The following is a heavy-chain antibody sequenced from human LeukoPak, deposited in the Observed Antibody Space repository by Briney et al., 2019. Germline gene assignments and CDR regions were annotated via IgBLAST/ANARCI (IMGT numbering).Heavy chain of an antibody. CDR3: ARGEERITIFGVVPDY. CDR2: ISSSGSTI. Sequence: GGSLRLSCAASGFTFSDYYMSWIRQAPGKGLEWVSYISSSGSTIYYADSVKGRFTISRDNAKNSLYLQMNSLRAEDTAVYYCARGEERITIFGVVPDYWGQGTLVTVSS. J-gene: IGHJ4*02. V-gene: IGHV3-11*01. CDR1: GFTFSDYY. D-gene: IGHD3-3*01.